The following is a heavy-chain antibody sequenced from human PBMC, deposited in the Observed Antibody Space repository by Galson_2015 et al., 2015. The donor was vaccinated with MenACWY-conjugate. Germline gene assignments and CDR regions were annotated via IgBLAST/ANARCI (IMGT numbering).Heavy chain of an antibody. Sequence: SMKVSCKASGYTFSSYGITWVRQAPGQGLEWMGWISAYNGDANYAQKLQGRVTMTTDTSTSTAYMELRSLRSDDTAVYYCARVSGGILTGYWYLDYWGQGTLVTVSS. CDR1: GYTFSSYG. J-gene: IGHJ4*02. D-gene: IGHD3-9*01. CDR3: ARVSGGILTGYWYLDY. CDR2: ISAYNGDA. V-gene: IGHV1-18*01.